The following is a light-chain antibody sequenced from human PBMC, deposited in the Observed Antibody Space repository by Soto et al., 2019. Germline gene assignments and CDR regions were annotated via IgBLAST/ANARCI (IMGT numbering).Light chain of an antibody. V-gene: IGKV1-5*03. J-gene: IGKJ1*01. Sequence: DIQMTQSPSALSGSVGDRVTITCRASQTISSWLAWYQQKPGKAPKLLIYKASTLKSGVPSRSSGSGSGTEFTLTIRSLQPDEFATYYCKHYNSYSEAFGQGTKVDI. CDR2: KAS. CDR1: QTISSW. CDR3: KHYNSYSEA.